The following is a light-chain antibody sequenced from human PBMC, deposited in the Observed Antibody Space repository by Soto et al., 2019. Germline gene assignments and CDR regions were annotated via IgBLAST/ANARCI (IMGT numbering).Light chain of an antibody. CDR1: NSDVGAYDY. CDR2: EVS. CDR3: SSYTDKNTWV. J-gene: IGLJ3*02. Sequence: QSVLTQPAPVSGSPGQSVTISCTGTNSDVGAYDYVSWYQQHPGKAPKLLIYEVSNRPSGVSNRFSGSKSGNTASMTISGLQAEDDCDYYCSSYTDKNTWVFGGGTKLTVL. V-gene: IGLV2-14*01.